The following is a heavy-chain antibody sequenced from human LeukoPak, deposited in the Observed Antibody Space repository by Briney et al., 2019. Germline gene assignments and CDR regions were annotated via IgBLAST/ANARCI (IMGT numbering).Heavy chain of an antibody. CDR1: GGSFSGYY. CDR3: ARDPGGDSSGYYQYFDY. J-gene: IGHJ4*02. V-gene: IGHV4-34*01. D-gene: IGHD3-22*01. Sequence: SETLSLTCAVYGGSFSGYYWSWIRQPPGKGLEWIGEINHSGSTNYNPSLKSRVTISVDTSKNQFSLKLSSVTAADTAVYYCARDPGGDSSGYYQYFDYWGQGTLVTVSS. CDR2: INHSGST.